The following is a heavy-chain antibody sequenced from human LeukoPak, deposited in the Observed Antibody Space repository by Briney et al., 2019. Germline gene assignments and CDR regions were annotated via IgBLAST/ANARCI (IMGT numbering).Heavy chain of an antibody. Sequence: GGSLRLSCAASGFTVSSNYMSRVRQAPGKGLEWVSVIYSGGSTYYADSVKGRFTISRDNSKNTLYLQMNSLRAEDTAVYYCARVRHYYDSSGLRMYYFDYWGQGTLVTVSS. CDR1: GFTVSSNY. V-gene: IGHV3-53*01. CDR3: ARVRHYYDSSGLRMYYFDY. J-gene: IGHJ4*02. CDR2: IYSGGST. D-gene: IGHD3-22*01.